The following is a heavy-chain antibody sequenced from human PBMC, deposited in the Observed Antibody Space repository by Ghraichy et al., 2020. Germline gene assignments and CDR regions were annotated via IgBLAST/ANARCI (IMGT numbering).Heavy chain of an antibody. CDR3: ATGSITMVRGVIEDYFDY. Sequence: ASVKVSCKVSGYTLTELSMHWVRQAPGKGLEWMGGFDPEDGETNYAQKFQGRVTMTEDTSTDTAYLELSSLRSEATAVYYCATGSITMVRGVIEDYFDYWGQGTLVTVSS. CDR1: GYTLTELS. D-gene: IGHD3-10*01. J-gene: IGHJ4*02. CDR2: FDPEDGET. V-gene: IGHV1-24*01.